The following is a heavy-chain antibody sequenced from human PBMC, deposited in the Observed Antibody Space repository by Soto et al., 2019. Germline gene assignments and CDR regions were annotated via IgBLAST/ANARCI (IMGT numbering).Heavy chain of an antibody. Sequence: PGGSLRLSCAVSGFTFSDYYMTWIRQAPGKGLEWVSYISSSTSHTNYADSVKGRFTISRDNAKNSLFLQMNSLRAEYTAVYYCARGRGAAADYFDFWGQGTLVTXSS. V-gene: IGHV3-11*05. CDR1: GFTFSDYY. CDR3: ARGRGAAADYFDF. J-gene: IGHJ4*02. D-gene: IGHD6-13*01. CDR2: ISSSTSHT.